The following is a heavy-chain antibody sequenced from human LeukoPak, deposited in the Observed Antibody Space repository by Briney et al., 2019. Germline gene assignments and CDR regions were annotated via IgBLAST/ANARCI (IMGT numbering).Heavy chain of an antibody. CDR3: ARGGSGSYFSWLDP. D-gene: IGHD3-10*01. V-gene: IGHV1-2*02. J-gene: IGHJ5*02. CDR2: INPNSGGT. CDR1: GYTFTGYY. Sequence: ASVKVSXKASGYTFTGYYIHWMRQAPGQGLECMGWINPNSGGTNYAQKFQGRVTMTRDTSISTAYMELSRLRSDDTAVYYCARGGSGSYFSWLDPWGQGTLVTVSS.